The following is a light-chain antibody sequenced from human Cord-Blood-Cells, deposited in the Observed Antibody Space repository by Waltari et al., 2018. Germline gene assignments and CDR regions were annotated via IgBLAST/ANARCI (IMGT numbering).Light chain of an antibody. CDR3: QQSYSTLT. CDR2: AAS. Sequence: DIQMTQSPSSLSASVGDRVTITCRASQSISSYLNWYQQKPGKAPKLLIYAASSLQSGVPSRFNGSGSVTDFTLTISSLQPEDFATYYCQQSYSTLTFGGGTKVEIK. CDR1: QSISSY. V-gene: IGKV1-39*01. J-gene: IGKJ4*01.